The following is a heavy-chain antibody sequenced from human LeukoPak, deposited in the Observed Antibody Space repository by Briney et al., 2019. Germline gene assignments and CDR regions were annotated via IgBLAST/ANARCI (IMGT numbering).Heavy chain of an antibody. CDR1: GFTFSSYS. D-gene: IGHD3-10*01. CDR3: ARVGFGETYYYMDV. Sequence: GGSLRLSCAASGFTFSSYSMNWVRQAPGKGLEWVSSISSSSSYIYYADSVKGRFTISRDNAKNSLYLQMNSLRAEDTAVYYCARVGFGETYYYMDVWGKGTTVTISS. CDR2: ISSSSSYI. J-gene: IGHJ6*03. V-gene: IGHV3-21*01.